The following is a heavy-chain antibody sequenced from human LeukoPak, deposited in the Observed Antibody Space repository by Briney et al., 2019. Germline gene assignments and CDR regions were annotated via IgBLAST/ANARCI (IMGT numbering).Heavy chain of an antibody. V-gene: IGHV3-23*01. CDR1: GFTFSSYA. CDR3: ARDREYSYGYRYYFDY. Sequence: GGSLRLSCAASGFTFSSYAMSWVRQAPGKGLEWVSATSGNGAKTYYADTVKGRFTISRDNSKNTLYLQMNSLRAEDTAVYYCARDREYSYGYRYYFDYWGQGTLVTVSS. CDR2: TSGNGAKT. J-gene: IGHJ4*02. D-gene: IGHD5-18*01.